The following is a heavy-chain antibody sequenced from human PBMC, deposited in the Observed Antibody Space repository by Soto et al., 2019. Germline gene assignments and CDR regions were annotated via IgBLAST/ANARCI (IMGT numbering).Heavy chain of an antibody. Sequence: GTSVKVSCKASGYTFTSYGISWVRQAPGQGLEWMGWISAYNGNTNYAQKLQGRVTMTTETSTSTAYMELRSLRSDDTAVYYCARDGLEMTTVTTGAFDIWGQGTMVTVSS. J-gene: IGHJ3*02. D-gene: IGHD4-17*01. CDR2: ISAYNGNT. V-gene: IGHV1-18*01. CDR3: ARDGLEMTTVTTGAFDI. CDR1: GYTFTSYG.